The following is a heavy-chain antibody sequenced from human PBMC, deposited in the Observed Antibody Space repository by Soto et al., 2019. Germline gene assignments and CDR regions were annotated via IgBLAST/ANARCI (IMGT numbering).Heavy chain of an antibody. V-gene: IGHV4-34*01. CDR3: ARGCSLPRITIFGVVIPTDDGYYYMDV. D-gene: IGHD3-3*01. CDR1: GGSFSGYY. J-gene: IGHJ6*03. Sequence: PSETLSLTCAVYGGSFSGYYWSWIRQPPGKGLEWIGEINHSGSTNYNPSLKSRVTISVDTSKNQFSLKLSSVTAADTAVYYCARGCSLPRITIFGVVIPTDDGYYYMDVWGKGTTVTVSS. CDR2: INHSGST.